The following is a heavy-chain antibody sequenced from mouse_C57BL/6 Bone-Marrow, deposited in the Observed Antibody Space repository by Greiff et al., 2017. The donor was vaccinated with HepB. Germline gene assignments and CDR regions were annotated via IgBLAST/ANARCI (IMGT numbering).Heavy chain of an antibody. CDR2: IYPGDGDT. J-gene: IGHJ2*01. D-gene: IGHD1-1*01. CDR1: GYAFSSSW. Sequence: QVQLKQSGPELVKPGASVKISCKASGYAFSSSWMNWVKQRPGKGLEWIGRIYPGDGDTNYNGKFKGKATLTADKSSSTAYMQLSSLTSEDSAVYFCARTLSFITTVVARDYWGQGTTLTVSS. V-gene: IGHV1-82*01. CDR3: ARTLSFITTVVARDY.